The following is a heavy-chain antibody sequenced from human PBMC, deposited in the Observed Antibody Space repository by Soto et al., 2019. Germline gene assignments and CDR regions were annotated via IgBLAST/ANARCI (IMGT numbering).Heavy chain of an antibody. CDR2: INAGNGNT. D-gene: IGHD3-16*01. CDR3: TVRCLGYAYADMDV. Sequence: QVQLVQSGAEVKKPGASVKVSCKASGYTFTSYTMHWVRQAPGQRLEWMGWINAGNGNTKYSQKFQGRVTITRDTSARTAIMQLSSLRSDATVVYCATVRCLGYAYADMDVWGQGTTVTVSS. J-gene: IGHJ6*02. V-gene: IGHV1-3*01. CDR1: GYTFTSYT.